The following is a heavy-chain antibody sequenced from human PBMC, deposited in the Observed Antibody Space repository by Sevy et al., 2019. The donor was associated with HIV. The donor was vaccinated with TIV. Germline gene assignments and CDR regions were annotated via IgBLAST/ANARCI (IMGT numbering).Heavy chain of an antibody. V-gene: IGHV4-59*01. CDR1: GGSISVYY. D-gene: IGHD1-26*01. J-gene: IGHJ4*02. CDR2: MSNSGNS. Sequence: SETLSLTCAVSGGSISVYYWSWIRQPPGKGLEWIGYMSNSGNSYYNPSLKSRVTIAVDTSNNQFSLRLTSVTPADTALYFCARAWGRGELLSGLNYWGQGTLVTVSP. CDR3: ARAWGRGELLSGLNY.